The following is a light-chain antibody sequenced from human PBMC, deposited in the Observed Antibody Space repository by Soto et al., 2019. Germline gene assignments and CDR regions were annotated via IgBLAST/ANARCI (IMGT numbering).Light chain of an antibody. Sequence: EIVLTQSPATLSLSPGERATLSCRASQSVSRHLAWYQQRPGQAPRLLIYDTYYRDSGIPGRFSGSGSGTDFTLTISSLEPEDSAVYYCQQRSYWPRNTFGQGTKLEIK. CDR1: QSVSRH. CDR3: QQRSYWPRNT. J-gene: IGKJ2*01. CDR2: DTY. V-gene: IGKV3-11*01.